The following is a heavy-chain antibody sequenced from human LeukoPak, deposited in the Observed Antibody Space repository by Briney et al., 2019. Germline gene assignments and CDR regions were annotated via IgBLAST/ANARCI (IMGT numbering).Heavy chain of an antibody. CDR3: ARLYFDWPDWYFDL. Sequence: SETLSLTCTVSGGSISSYYWSWIRQPPGKGLEWIGYIYYSGSTNYNPSLKSRVAISVDTSKNQFSLKLSSVAAADTAVYYCARLYFDWPDWYFDLWGRGTLVTVSS. V-gene: IGHV4-59*01. CDR1: GGSISSYY. D-gene: IGHD3-9*01. CDR2: IYYSGST. J-gene: IGHJ2*01.